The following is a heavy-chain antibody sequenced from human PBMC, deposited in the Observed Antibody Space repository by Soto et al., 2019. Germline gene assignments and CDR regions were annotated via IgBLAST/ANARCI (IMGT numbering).Heavy chain of an antibody. J-gene: IGHJ3*01. V-gene: IGHV4-59*08. CDR2: IFYSGST. CDR3: ARLYGLDAFDF. D-gene: IGHD3-16*02. CDR1: GGSISSYY. Sequence: QVQLQESGPGLVKPSETLSLTCTVSGGSISSYYWSWIRQPPGKGLEWIGYIFYSGSTNYNPSLKRRVTISVDTSKNPSSLKLSSVTAAGPAVYYCARLYGLDAFDFWGQGTMVTVSS.